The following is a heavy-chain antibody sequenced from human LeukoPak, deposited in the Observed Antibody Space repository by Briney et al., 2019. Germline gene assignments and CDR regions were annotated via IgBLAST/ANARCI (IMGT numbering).Heavy chain of an antibody. CDR3: ARAKDPWSGYYAAWAVGQAFDY. V-gene: IGHV1-2*02. Sequence: ASVKVSCKASGYTFTSYYMHWVRQAPGQGLEWMGIINPSGGSTNYAQKFQGRVTMTRDTSISTAYMELSRLRSDDTAVYYCARAKDPWSGYYAAWAVGQAFDYWGQGTLVTVSS. CDR2: INPSGGST. CDR1: GYTFTSYY. D-gene: IGHD3-3*01. J-gene: IGHJ4*02.